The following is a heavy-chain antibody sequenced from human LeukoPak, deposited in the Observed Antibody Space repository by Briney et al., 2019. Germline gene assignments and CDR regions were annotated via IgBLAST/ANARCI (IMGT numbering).Heavy chain of an antibody. CDR3: ARVAWRDIVVVVAAPGAFDI. CDR2: IFHTGST. CDR1: GGSIGYFY. V-gene: IGHV4-59*01. D-gene: IGHD2-15*01. Sequence: SETLSLTCTVSGGSIGYFYWSWIRQSPGKGLEWIGYIFHTGSTTYNPSLKSRVTISVDTSKNQFSLKLSSVTAADTAVYYCARVAWRDIVVVVAAPGAFDIWGQGTMVTVSS. J-gene: IGHJ3*02.